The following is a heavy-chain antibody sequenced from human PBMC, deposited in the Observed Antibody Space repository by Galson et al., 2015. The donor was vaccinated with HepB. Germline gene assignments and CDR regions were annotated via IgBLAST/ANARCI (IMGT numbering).Heavy chain of an antibody. CDR1: GFIFSSFA. CDR3: ARDRCSDTSCYYSYAMDV. V-gene: IGHV3-53*01. CDR2: VYSGGNT. Sequence: SLRLSCAASGFIFSSFAMHWVRQAPGKGLEGVSVVYSGGNTYYADSVKGRFTISRDNSKNTLYLHMSSLRAEDTAVYYCARDRCSDTSCYYSYAMDVWGQGTTVTVSS. D-gene: IGHD2-2*01. J-gene: IGHJ6*02.